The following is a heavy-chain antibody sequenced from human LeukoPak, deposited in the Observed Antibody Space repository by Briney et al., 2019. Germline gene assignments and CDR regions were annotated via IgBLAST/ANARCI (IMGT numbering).Heavy chain of an antibody. Sequence: EASVKVSCKASGGTFSSYAISWVRQAPGQGLKWMGRIIPILGIANYAQKFQGRVTITADKSTSTAYMELSSLRSEDTAVYYCARVAAMAPGMAWFDPWGQGTLVTVSS. V-gene: IGHV1-69*04. CDR3: ARVAAMAPGMAWFDP. CDR1: GGTFSSYA. J-gene: IGHJ5*02. CDR2: IIPILGIA. D-gene: IGHD5-18*01.